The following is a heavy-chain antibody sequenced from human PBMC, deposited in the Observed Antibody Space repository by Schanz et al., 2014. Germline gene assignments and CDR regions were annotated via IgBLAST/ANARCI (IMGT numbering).Heavy chain of an antibody. Sequence: EVQLLESGGGLVQPGGSLRLSCAASGFTFSIYGMSWVRQAPGKGPEWVANIEGDGSRKQYVDSVEGRFTISRDNAKNSLYLQMTSLRAEDAAVYYCARDISPESRGPLYYDAFDIWGQGTVVTVSS. J-gene: IGHJ3*02. CDR1: GFTFSIYG. CDR3: ARDISPESRGPLYYDAFDI. V-gene: IGHV3-7*01. CDR2: IEGDGSRK. D-gene: IGHD2-15*01.